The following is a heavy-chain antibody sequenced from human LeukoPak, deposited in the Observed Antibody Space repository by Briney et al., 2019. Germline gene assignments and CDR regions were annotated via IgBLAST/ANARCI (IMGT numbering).Heavy chain of an antibody. CDR2: IYYSGST. CDR3: ARDRAYFDY. J-gene: IGHJ4*02. V-gene: IGHV4-59*01. CDR1: GGSIRSYY. D-gene: IGHD3-10*01. Sequence: SETLSLTCTVSGGSIRSYYWSWIRQPPGKGLEWIGYIYYSGSTDYNPSLKSRVTISVDTSKNEFSLKLSSVTAADTAVYYCARDRAYFDYWGQGTLVTVSS.